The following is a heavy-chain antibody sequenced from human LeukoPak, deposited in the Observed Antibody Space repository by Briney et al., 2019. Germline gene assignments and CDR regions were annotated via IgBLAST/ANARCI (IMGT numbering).Heavy chain of an antibody. CDR3: ARGSCSSTSCEFQNWFDP. CDR1: GGFFSGYY. J-gene: IGHJ5*02. D-gene: IGHD2-2*01. Sequence: SETLSLTCAVYGGFFSGYYWSWIRQPPGKGLEWIGQINHSGSTNYNPSLKSRVTISVDTSKNQFSLKLSSVTAADTAVYYCARGSCSSTSCEFQNWFDPWGQGTLVTVSS. V-gene: IGHV4-34*01. CDR2: INHSGST.